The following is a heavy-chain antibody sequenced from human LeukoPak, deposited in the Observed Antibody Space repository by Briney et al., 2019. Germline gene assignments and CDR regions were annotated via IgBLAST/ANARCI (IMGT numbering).Heavy chain of an antibody. CDR3: ARGTSGSYLNYFDY. V-gene: IGHV3-7*04. CDR2: IKQDGSEK. CDR1: GFTFSSYW. Sequence: GGSLRLSCAASGFTFSSYWMSWVRQAPGKGLEWAANIKQDGSEKYYVDSVKGRFTISRDNAKNSLYLQMNSLRAEDTAVYYCARGTSGSYLNYFDYWGQGTLVTVSS. D-gene: IGHD1-26*01. J-gene: IGHJ4*02.